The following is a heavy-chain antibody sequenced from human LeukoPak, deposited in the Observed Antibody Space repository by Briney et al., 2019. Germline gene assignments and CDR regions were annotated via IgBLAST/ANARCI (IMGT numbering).Heavy chain of an antibody. CDR3: ARRALFVLRFLEWFGGPFDI. CDR1: GGSISSSSYY. Sequence: SETLSLTCTVSGGSISSSSYYWGWIRQPPGKGLEWIGSIYYSGSTYYNPSLKSRVTISVDTSKNQFSLKLSSVTAADTAVYYCARRALFVLRFLEWFGGPFDIWGQGTMVSVSS. J-gene: IGHJ3*02. V-gene: IGHV4-39*07. D-gene: IGHD3-3*01. CDR2: IYYSGST.